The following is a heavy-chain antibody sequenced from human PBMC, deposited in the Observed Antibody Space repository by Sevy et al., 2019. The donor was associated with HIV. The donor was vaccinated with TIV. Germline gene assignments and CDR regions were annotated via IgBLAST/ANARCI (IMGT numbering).Heavy chain of an antibody. Sequence: GSLRLSCAASGFTFSSYWMSWVRQAPGKGLEWVANIKQDGSEKYHVDSVKGRFTISRDNAKNSLYLQMNSLRAEDTAVYHCARVPRESRVVGATGRWFDPWGQGTLVTVSS. D-gene: IGHD1-26*01. CDR3: ARVPRESRVVGATGRWFDP. CDR1: GFTFSSYW. V-gene: IGHV3-7*01. J-gene: IGHJ5*02. CDR2: IKQDGSEK.